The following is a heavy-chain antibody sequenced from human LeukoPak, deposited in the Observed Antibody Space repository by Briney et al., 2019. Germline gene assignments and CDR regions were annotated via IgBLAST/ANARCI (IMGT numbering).Heavy chain of an antibody. V-gene: IGHV1-24*01. CDR2: FDPEDGET. Sequence: ASVKVSCKVSGYTLTELSMHWVRQAPGKGLEWMGGFDPEDGETIYAQKFQGRVTMTEDTSTDTAYMELSSLRSEDTAVYYCATAGIVGAIRRFDPWGQGTLVTVSS. J-gene: IGHJ5*02. CDR1: GYTLTELS. CDR3: ATAGIVGAIRRFDP. D-gene: IGHD1-26*01.